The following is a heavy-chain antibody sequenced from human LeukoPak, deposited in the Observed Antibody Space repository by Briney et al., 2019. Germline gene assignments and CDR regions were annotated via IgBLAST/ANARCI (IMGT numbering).Heavy chain of an antibody. CDR2: ISGSGGST. CDR1: GFTFSSYA. Sequence: GGSLRLSCAASGFTFSSYAMSWVRQAPGKGLEWVSAISGSGGSTYYADSVKGRFTISRDNSKNTLYLQMNSLRAEDTAVYYCAKDGTGRYCSSTSCWVAFDIWGQGTMVTVSS. CDR3: AKDGTGRYCSSTSCWVAFDI. J-gene: IGHJ3*02. D-gene: IGHD2-2*01. V-gene: IGHV3-23*01.